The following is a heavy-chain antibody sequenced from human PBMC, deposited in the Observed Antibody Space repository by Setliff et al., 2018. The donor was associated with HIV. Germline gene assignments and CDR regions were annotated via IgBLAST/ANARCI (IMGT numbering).Heavy chain of an antibody. D-gene: IGHD3-10*01. CDR1: GDTFSTHT. J-gene: IGHJ4*02. CDR2: TIPIFSMS. Sequence: GASVKVSCKASGDTFSTHTIHWLRQAPGQGPEWMGRTIPIFSMSNAALNFQGRLMITADKSSSTAYMSLTKLTFEDTAMYYCATSYGSGVAPFDNWGQGTLVTVSS. V-gene: IGHV1-69*02. CDR3: ATSYGSGVAPFDN.